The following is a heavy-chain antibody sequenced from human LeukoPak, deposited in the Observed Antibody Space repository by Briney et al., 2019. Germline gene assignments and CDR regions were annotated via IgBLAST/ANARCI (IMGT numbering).Heavy chain of an antibody. CDR1: GFTFSSYD. J-gene: IGHJ3*02. D-gene: IGHD1-26*01. CDR3: ARVIIVGATGI. Sequence: GGSLRLSCAASGFTFSSYDMNGVRHAPGKGLERVSYISSGGSTVHYAGSVKGRLTISRDNAKNSLYLQMNGLRAEDTAVYYCARVIIVGATGIWGQGTMVTVSS. CDR2: ISSGGSTV. V-gene: IGHV3-48*03.